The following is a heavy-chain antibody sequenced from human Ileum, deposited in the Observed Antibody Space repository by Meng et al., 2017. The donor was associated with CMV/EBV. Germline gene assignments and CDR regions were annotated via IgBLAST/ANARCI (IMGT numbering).Heavy chain of an antibody. J-gene: IGHJ4*02. CDR2: IYYSGSS. D-gene: IGHD1-26*01. Sequence: SGGSISRGGYYWTWIRQHPTEGLEWIGYIYYSGSSYYNPSLKSRVTMSVDTSKNQFSLNMNSVTDADTAVYFCARGIRRGTPYFDFWGQGALVTVSS. CDR3: ARGIRRGTPYFDF. CDR1: GGSISRGGYY. V-gene: IGHV4-31*02.